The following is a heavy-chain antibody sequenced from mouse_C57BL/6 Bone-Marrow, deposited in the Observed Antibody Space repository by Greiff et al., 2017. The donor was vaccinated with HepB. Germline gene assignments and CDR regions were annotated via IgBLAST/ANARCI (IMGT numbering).Heavy chain of an antibody. CDR1: GYTFTSYW. CDR3: ARTNGNYRPWFAY. D-gene: IGHD2-1*01. Sequence: QVQLQQPGAELVRPGSSVKLSCKASGYTFTSYWMHWVKQRPIQGLEWIGNIDPSDSETNYNQKFKDKATLTVDKSSSTTYMQLSSLTSEDSAVYVYARTNGNYRPWFAYWGQGTLVTVSA. V-gene: IGHV1-52*01. J-gene: IGHJ3*01. CDR2: IDPSDSET.